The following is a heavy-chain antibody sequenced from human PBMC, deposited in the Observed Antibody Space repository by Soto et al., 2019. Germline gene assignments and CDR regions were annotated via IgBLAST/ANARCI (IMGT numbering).Heavy chain of an antibody. D-gene: IGHD3-10*01. V-gene: IGHV1-18*01. CDR2: ISAYNGNT. J-gene: IGHJ4*02. Sequence: QVQLVQSGAEVKNPGTSVKVSCKTSGYTFTSAGISWVRQAPGQGLEWMGWISAYNGNTKYAQKVQCRVTMTTDTSTSTAYMELRSLTSDDTAVYYCARYLDGSGSYYTDYWGQGTLVTV. CDR1: GYTFTSAG. CDR3: ARYLDGSGSYYTDY.